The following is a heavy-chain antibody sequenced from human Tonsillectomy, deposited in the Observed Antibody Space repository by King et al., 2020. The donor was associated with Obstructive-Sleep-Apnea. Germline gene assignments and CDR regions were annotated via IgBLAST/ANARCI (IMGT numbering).Heavy chain of an antibody. Sequence: QLVQSGAEVKKPGASVKVSCKASGYTFTGYYMHWVRQAPGQGLEWMGWINPNSGGTNYAQKFQGWVTMTRDTSISTAYMELSRLRSDDTAVYYCARDRGPKPLAVGLVYAFDIWGQGTMVTVSS. D-gene: IGHD6-19*01. V-gene: IGHV1-2*04. CDR1: GYTFTGYY. J-gene: IGHJ3*02. CDR3: ARDRGPKPLAVGLVYAFDI. CDR2: INPNSGGT.